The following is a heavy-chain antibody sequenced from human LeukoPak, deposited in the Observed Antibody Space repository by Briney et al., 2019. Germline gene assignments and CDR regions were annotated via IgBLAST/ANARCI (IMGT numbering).Heavy chain of an antibody. D-gene: IGHD2-2*02. Sequence: PGRSLRLSCAASGFTFSSYGMHWVRQAPGKGLEWVAVIWYDGSNKYYADSVKGRLTISRDNSKNTLYLQMNSLRAEDTAVYYCAKDSESATAIDYWGQGTLVTVSS. CDR1: GFTFSSYG. J-gene: IGHJ4*02. V-gene: IGHV3-33*06. CDR2: IWYDGSNK. CDR3: AKDSESATAIDY.